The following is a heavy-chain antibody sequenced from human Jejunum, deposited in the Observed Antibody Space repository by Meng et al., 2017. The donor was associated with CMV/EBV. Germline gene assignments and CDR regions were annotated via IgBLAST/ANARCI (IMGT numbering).Heavy chain of an antibody. D-gene: IGHD4-23*01. V-gene: IGHV4-39*07. J-gene: IGHJ4*02. CDR3: ARDRTTTGVNYFDY. CDR2: IYYSGIT. CDR1: GGSISSSNYH. Sequence: QLQLRESGPGLVNPSETLSPTCTVSGGSISSSNYHWGWIRQPPGKGLEWIGSIYYSGITYYNPSLKSRVTISVDTSKNQFSLKLSSVTAADTAVYYCARDRTTTGVNYFDYWGQRTLVTVSS.